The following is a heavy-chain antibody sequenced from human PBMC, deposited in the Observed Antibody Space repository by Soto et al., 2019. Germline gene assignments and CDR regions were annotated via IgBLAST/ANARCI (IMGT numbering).Heavy chain of an antibody. D-gene: IGHD1-26*01. J-gene: IGHJ4*02. CDR3: AGGGGSYYG. CDR1: GFTFSSYA. Sequence: QVQLVESGGGVVQPGRSLRLSCAASGFTFSSYAMHWVRQAPGKGLEWVAVISYDGSNKYYADSVKGRFTISRDNSKNPLYLQRNSLRAEDTAVYYCAGGGGSYYGWGQGTLVTVSS. CDR2: ISYDGSNK. V-gene: IGHV3-30-3*01.